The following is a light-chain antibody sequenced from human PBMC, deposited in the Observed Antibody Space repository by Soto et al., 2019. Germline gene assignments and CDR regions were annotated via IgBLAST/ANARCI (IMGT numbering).Light chain of an antibody. J-gene: IGKJ2*01. V-gene: IGKV1-39*01. CDR2: AAS. CDR3: QQTCSAPAT. Sequence: DIQMTQSPSSLSASVGDRVTLTCRASQSISSYLTWYQQKPGEAPKILIYAASTLHSGVPSRFSGRGSGPDFSLTISSLQHEDFATYYCQQTCSAPATFGQGTRLEIK. CDR1: QSISSY.